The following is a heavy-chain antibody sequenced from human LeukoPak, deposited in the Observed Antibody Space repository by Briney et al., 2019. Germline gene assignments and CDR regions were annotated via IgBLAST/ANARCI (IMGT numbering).Heavy chain of an antibody. CDR3: TTDLPYDFWSGYPS. D-gene: IGHD3-3*01. CDR2: IRSKTDGGTT. J-gene: IGHJ5*02. V-gene: IGHV3-15*01. Sequence: GGSLRLSCAASGFTFRDAWMTWVRQAPGKGLEWVGRIRSKTDGGTTDYAVSVQGRFTISRDDSKNTLYLQMSSLKTEDTAVYYCTTDLPYDFWSGYPSWGQGTLVTVSS. CDR1: GFTFRDAW.